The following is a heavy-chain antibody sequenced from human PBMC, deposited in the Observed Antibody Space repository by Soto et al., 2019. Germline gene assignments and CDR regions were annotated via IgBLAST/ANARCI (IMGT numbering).Heavy chain of an antibody. CDR2: IREDGNEK. Sequence: GGSLRLSCAASGFTFSNYWMHWVRQAPGKGLEWVANIREDGNEKKYGDSVKGRFTVSRDNAKKSLSLQMNSLRVEDTAVYYCARARRTSHNVRGKGTTVTVSS. V-gene: IGHV3-7*04. CDR3: ARARRTSHNV. J-gene: IGHJ6*04. CDR1: GFTFSNYW.